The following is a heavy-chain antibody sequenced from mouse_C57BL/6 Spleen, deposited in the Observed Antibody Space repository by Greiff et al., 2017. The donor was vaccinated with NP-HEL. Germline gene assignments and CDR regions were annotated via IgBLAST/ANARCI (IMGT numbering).Heavy chain of an antibody. J-gene: IGHJ4*01. CDR2: IYPGDGDT. CDR3: ARDGYLSYYAMDY. D-gene: IGHD2-3*01. CDR1: GYAFSSSW. Sequence: VKLQESGPELVKPGASVKISCKASGYAFSSSWMNWVKQRPGKGLEWIGRIYPGDGDTNYNGKFKGKATLTEDKSSSTAYMQLSSLTSEDCAVYFCARDGYLSYYAMDYWGQGTSVTVSS. V-gene: IGHV1-82*01.